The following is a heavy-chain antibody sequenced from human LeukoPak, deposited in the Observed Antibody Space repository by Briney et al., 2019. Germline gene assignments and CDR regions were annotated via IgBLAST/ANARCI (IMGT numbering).Heavy chain of an antibody. V-gene: IGHV1-18*01. CDR2: ISAYNGKT. D-gene: IGHD3-9*01. J-gene: IGHJ4*02. Sequence: ASVKVSCKASGYTFTSYGISWVRQAPGQGLEWMGWISAYNGKTNYAQKLQGRVTMTTDTSTSTAYMELRSLRSDDTAVYYCARLYYDILTGYYPYFDYWGQGTLVTVSS. CDR1: GYTFTSYG. CDR3: ARLYYDILTGYYPYFDY.